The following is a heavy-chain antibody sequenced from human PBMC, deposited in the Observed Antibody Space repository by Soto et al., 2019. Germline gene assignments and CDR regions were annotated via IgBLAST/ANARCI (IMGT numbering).Heavy chain of an antibody. CDR3: ARDRVLGGGQQLVRLAY. D-gene: IGHD6-13*01. CDR2: ICYDRSTK. J-gene: IGHJ4*02. Sequence: QVQLVESGGGVVQPGRSLRLSCAAAGFTFSSYGMHWVRQAPGKGLEWVGVICYDRSTKYYADSVKGRFTMSRDNSKNTVYMHMNSLRAEDTAVYYCARDRVLGGGQQLVRLAYWGQGTLVTVSS. CDR1: GFTFSSYG. V-gene: IGHV3-33*01.